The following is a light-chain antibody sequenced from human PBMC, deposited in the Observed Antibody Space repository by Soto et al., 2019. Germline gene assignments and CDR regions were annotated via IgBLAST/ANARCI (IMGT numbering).Light chain of an antibody. CDR2: AAS. Sequence: DIQMTQSPSSLSASVGDRVTITCRASQDISNYLAWYQQRPGKLPKLLIYAASTLQSGVPSRFSGSGSQTDFTLTISSLQTEDVATYYCQKYNSAYGTFGQGTQVEIK. CDR1: QDISNY. V-gene: IGKV1-27*01. CDR3: QKYNSAYGT. J-gene: IGKJ1*01.